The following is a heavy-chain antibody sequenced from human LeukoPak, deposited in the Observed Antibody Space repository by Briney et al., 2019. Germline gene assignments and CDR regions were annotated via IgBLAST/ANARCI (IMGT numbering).Heavy chain of an antibody. CDR1: GFIFSGSW. V-gene: IGHV3-7*03. CDR3: ARDQYDSWSRRGNFDS. D-gene: IGHD3-3*01. J-gene: IGHJ4*02. Sequence: QTGGSLRLSCTASGFIFSGSWRAWIRQAPGKGLEWVAIIKKDGSEKYYVDSMKGRFTISRDNAKNSLFLQMNSLRAEDTGVFYCARDQYDSWSRRGNFDSWGQGTLVIVSS. CDR2: IKKDGSEK.